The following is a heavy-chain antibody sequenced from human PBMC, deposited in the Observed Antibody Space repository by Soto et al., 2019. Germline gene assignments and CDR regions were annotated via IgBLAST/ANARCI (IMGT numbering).Heavy chain of an antibody. CDR3: ARDLRGYLNWFDP. CDR1: GGTFSSYT. CDR2: IIPILGIA. V-gene: IGHV1-69*04. D-gene: IGHD1-1*01. Sequence: SVKVSCTPSGGTFSSYTISWVRQAPGQGLEWMGRIIPILGIANYAQKFQGRVTITADKSTSTAYMELSSLRSEDTAVYYCARDLRGYLNWFDPWGQGTLVTVSS. J-gene: IGHJ5*02.